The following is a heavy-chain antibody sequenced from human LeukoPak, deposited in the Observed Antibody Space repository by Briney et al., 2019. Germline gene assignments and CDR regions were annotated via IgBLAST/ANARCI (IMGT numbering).Heavy chain of an antibody. D-gene: IGHD2-2*01. CDR1: DDSIKSHF. V-gene: IGHV4-59*11. CDR2: VYYSGSG. CDR3: ARGRPYCSSTSCYPNWFDP. Sequence: PSETLSLTCTVSDDSIKSHFWTWIRQPPGKGLEWIGYVYYSGSGSSNPSLKSRVTISVDTSKNQFSLKLSSVTAADTAVYYCARGRPYCSSTSCYPNWFDPWGQGTLVTVSS. J-gene: IGHJ5*02.